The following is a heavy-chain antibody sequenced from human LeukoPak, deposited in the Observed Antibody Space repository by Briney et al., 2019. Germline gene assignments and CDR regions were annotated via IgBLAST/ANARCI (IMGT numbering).Heavy chain of an antibody. CDR3: AREGGYGYAFDI. CDR2: ISDTGNT. Sequence: GGSLRLSCAASGFTLSSYAMSWVRQAPGKGLEWVSAISDTGNTYHADSVKGRFTISRDNAKNSLYLQMNSLRAEDTAVYYCAREGGYGYAFDIWGQGTMVTVSS. J-gene: IGHJ3*02. D-gene: IGHD5-18*01. V-gene: IGHV3-23*01. CDR1: GFTLSSYA.